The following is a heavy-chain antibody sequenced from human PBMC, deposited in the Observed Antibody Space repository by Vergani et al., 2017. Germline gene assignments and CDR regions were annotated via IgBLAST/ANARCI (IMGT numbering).Heavy chain of an antibody. Sequence: EVMLVQSGAEVKKPGESLKIPCKYSESSFTSNQIAWVRQMSGKGLQWMGNINPIDSKIAYSPSFEGQFIMSVDKSITTAYLQWRSLKASDTAIYYCTKHVPCGDGACLHFNHWGQGTQVTVSS. J-gene: IGHJ4*02. D-gene: IGHD2-21*01. CDR2: INPIDSKI. CDR3: TKHVPCGDGACLHFNH. V-gene: IGHV5-51*01. CDR1: ESSFTSNQ.